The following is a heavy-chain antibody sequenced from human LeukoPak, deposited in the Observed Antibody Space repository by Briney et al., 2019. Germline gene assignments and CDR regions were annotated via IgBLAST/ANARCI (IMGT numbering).Heavy chain of an antibody. V-gene: IGHV3-30*02. Sequence: GGSLRLSCAASGFTFSSYGMHWVRQAPGKGLEWVAFIRYDGSNKYYADSVKGRFTISRDNSKNTLYLQMNSLRAEDTAVYYCARDLISDWLCLYYFMDVWSKGTTVTVSS. D-gene: IGHD3-9*01. J-gene: IGHJ6*03. CDR1: GFTFSSYG. CDR3: ARDLISDWLCLYYFMDV. CDR2: IRYDGSNK.